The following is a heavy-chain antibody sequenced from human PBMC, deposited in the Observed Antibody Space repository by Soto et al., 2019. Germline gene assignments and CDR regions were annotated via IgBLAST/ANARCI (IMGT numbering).Heavy chain of an antibody. V-gene: IGHV3-21*01. D-gene: IGHD2-15*01. CDR1: GFTFSSYS. Sequence: GGSLRLSCAASGFTFSSYSMNWVRQAPGKGLEWVSSISSSSSYIYYADSVKGRFTISRDNAKNSLYLQMNSLRAEDTAVYYCARNRVVVVVAARTGEYGMDVWGQGTTVTVSS. J-gene: IGHJ6*02. CDR3: ARNRVVVVVAARTGEYGMDV. CDR2: ISSSSSYI.